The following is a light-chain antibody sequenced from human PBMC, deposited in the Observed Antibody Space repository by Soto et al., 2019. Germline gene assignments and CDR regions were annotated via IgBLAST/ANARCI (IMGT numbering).Light chain of an antibody. Sequence: DIQMTQYPSTLSASVADRVTITCRASQSISSWLAWYQQKPGKAPKLLIYDASNLESGVPSRFSGSRSGTEFSLTISSLQPDDFATYYCQHYGGMWTVGQGTKVDIK. CDR3: QHYGGMWT. CDR2: DAS. J-gene: IGKJ1*01. V-gene: IGKV1-5*01. CDR1: QSISSW.